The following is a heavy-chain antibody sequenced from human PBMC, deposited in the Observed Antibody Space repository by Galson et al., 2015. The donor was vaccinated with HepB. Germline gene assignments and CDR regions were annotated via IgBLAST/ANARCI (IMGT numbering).Heavy chain of an antibody. CDR1: GGTFSNYA. CDR3: AGGLVQLERRLGDRGAPPDYYYYYYMDV. Sequence: SVKVSCKASGGTFSNYAISWVRQAPGQGLEWMGRIIPIVGIANYAQKFQGRVTITADKSTSTAYMELSSLRSEDTAVYYCAGGLVQLERRLGDRGAPPDYYYYYYMDVWGKGTTVTVSS. CDR2: IIPIVGIA. V-gene: IGHV1-69*04. J-gene: IGHJ6*03. D-gene: IGHD1-1*01.